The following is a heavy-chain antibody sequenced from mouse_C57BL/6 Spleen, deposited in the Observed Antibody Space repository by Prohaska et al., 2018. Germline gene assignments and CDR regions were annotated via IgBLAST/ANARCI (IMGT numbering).Heavy chain of an antibody. V-gene: IGHV1-26*01. CDR3: ARSGVKALYYYAMDY. D-gene: IGHD1-3*01. Sequence: EVQLQQSGPELVKPGASVKISCKASGYTFTDYYMNWVKQSHGKSLEWIGDINPNNGGTSYNQKFKGKATLTVDKSSSTAYMELRSLTSEDSAVYYCARSGVKALYYYAMDYWGQGTSVTVSS. J-gene: IGHJ4*01. CDR1: GYTFTDYY. CDR2: INPNNGGT.